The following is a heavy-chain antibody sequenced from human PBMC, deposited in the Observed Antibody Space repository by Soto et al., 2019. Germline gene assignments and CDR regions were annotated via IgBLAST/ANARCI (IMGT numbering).Heavy chain of an antibody. CDR3: ARLGAYYQSLDP. CDR1: GGSVSSNSYS. D-gene: IGHD2-21*01. CDR2: IYSTENT. J-gene: IGHJ5*02. Sequence: SETLSLTCTVSGGSVSSNSYSWGWIRQSPGKGLEWIGIIYSTENTYYHPSLLSRVTISADTSKSQVSLRLASVTAADTAVYYCARLGAYYQSLDPWGPGILVTVS. V-gene: IGHV4-39*01.